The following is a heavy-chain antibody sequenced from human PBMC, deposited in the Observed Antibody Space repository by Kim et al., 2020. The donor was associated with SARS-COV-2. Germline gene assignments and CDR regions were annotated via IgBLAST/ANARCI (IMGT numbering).Heavy chain of an antibody. V-gene: IGHV3-23*01. CDR2: ISGSGGST. Sequence: GGSLRLSCAASGFTFSSYAMSWVRQAPGKGLEWVSAISGSGGSTYYADSVKGRFTISRDNSKNTLYLQMNSLRAEDTAVYYCAKGVLGYCSGGSCYSEYYFDYWGQGTLVTVSS. J-gene: IGHJ4*02. CDR1: GFTFSSYA. D-gene: IGHD2-15*01. CDR3: AKGVLGYCSGGSCYSEYYFDY.